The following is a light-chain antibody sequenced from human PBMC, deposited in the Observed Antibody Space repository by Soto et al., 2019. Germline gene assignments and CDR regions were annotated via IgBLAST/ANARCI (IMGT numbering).Light chain of an antibody. V-gene: IGKV1-5*03. Sequence: DIQMTQSPSTLSASVGDRVTITCRASQRISNWLAWYQQKPAKAPNLLIFKASSLESGDPSRFSGSGSGTEFTLTISSLQPDDFATYYCQQYNSYPRTFGQGTKVEIK. CDR2: KAS. J-gene: IGKJ1*01. CDR1: QRISNW. CDR3: QQYNSYPRT.